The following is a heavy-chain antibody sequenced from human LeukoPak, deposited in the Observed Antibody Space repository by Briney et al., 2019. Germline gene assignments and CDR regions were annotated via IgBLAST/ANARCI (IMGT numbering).Heavy chain of an antibody. CDR1: GYTFTGYY. D-gene: IGHD2-8*01. V-gene: IGHV1-2*06. CDR3: ARGLRLMVYATYGMDV. CDR2: INPNSGGT. Sequence: ASVNVSCKASGYTFTGYYMHWVRQAPGQGLEWMGRINPNSGGTNYAQKFQGRVTMTRDTSISTAYMELSRLRSDDTAVYYCARGLRLMVYATYGMDVWGQGTTVTVSS. J-gene: IGHJ6*02.